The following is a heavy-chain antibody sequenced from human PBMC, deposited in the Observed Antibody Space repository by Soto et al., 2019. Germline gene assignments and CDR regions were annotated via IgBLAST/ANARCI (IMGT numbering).Heavy chain of an antibody. Sequence: QVQLVESGGGVVQPWRSLRLSCAAAGFIFSSYGMHWVRQAPGKGLEWVAVIWYDGSNKYYADSVKGRFTISRDNSKNTLYLQMNSVSAEDTAVYYCARRAGSADVGYLGQGTLVTVSS. J-gene: IGHJ4*02. V-gene: IGHV3-33*01. CDR3: ARRAGSADVGY. CDR1: GFIFSSYG. CDR2: IWYDGSNK. D-gene: IGHD6-19*01.